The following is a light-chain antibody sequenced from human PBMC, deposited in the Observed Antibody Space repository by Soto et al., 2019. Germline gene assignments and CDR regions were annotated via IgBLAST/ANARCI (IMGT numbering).Light chain of an antibody. J-gene: IGLJ1*01. CDR3: SSYAGSNNEV. CDR1: SSDVGGYNY. V-gene: IGLV2-8*01. Sequence: QSVLTQPPSASGSPGQSVTISCPGTSSDVGGYNYVSWYQQHPGKAPKLMIYEVSKRPSGVPDRFSGSESGNTASLTVSGLQAEDEADYYCSSYAGSNNEVFGTGTKVTVL. CDR2: EVS.